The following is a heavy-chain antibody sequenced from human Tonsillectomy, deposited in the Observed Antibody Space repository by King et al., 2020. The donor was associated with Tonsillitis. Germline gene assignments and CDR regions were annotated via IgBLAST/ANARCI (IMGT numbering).Heavy chain of an antibody. V-gene: IGHV1-2*02. CDR2: ISPNTGGT. J-gene: IGHJ4*02. D-gene: IGHD6-19*01. CDR1: GYTFTDYY. Sequence: QLVQSGAEVKKPGASVKVSCKASGYTFTDYYMLWVRQAPGQGLEWMGWISPNTGGTRYAQNFQGRVTMTRDTSISTVYMDLRSLTSDDMAVYYCAISATVGAGTVLDYWGQGTLVTVSS. CDR3: AISATVGAGTVLDY.